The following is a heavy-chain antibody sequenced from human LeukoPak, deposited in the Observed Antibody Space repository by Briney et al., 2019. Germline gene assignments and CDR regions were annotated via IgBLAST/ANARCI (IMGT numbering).Heavy chain of an antibody. CDR3: AKDAGYDFWSGYYRQPHFDY. CDR2: IYSGGST. J-gene: IGHJ4*02. V-gene: IGHV3-53*01. D-gene: IGHD3-3*01. CDR1: GFTVSSNY. Sequence: GGSLRLSCAASGFTVSSNYMSWVRQAPGKGLEWVSVIYSGGSTYYADSVKGRFTISRDNSKNTLYLQMNSLRAEDTAVYYCAKDAGYDFWSGYYRQPHFDYWGQGTLVTVSS.